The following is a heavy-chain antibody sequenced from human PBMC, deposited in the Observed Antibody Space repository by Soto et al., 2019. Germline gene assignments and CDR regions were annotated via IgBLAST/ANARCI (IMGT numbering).Heavy chain of an antibody. Sequence: ASVKVSCKASGYTFTGYYMHWVRQAPGQGLEWMGWINPNSGGTNYAQKFQGRVTMTRDTSISTAYMELSRLRSDDTAAYYCARVSSTTYYYDSSGYYLNYYYYYGMDVWGQGTTVTVSS. V-gene: IGHV1-2*02. J-gene: IGHJ6*02. D-gene: IGHD3-22*01. CDR3: ARVSSTTYYYDSSGYYLNYYYYYGMDV. CDR2: INPNSGGT. CDR1: GYTFTGYY.